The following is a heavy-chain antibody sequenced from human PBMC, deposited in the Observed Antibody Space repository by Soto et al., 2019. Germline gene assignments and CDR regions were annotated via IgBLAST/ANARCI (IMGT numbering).Heavy chain of an antibody. CDR2: IYYSWST. CDR3: AREETKGTEV. J-gene: IGHJ6*02. CDR1: GGSISSGGYY. Sequence: SETLSLTCTVSGGSISSGGYYWSWIRQHPGKGLEGIGYIYYSWSTYYNPSLKSRVTISVDTSKNQFSLKLSSVTAVYMAVYYCAREETKGTEVRGQGTTVTVSS. V-gene: IGHV4-31*03.